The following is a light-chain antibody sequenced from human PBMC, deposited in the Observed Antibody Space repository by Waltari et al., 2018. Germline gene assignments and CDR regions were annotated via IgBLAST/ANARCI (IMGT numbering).Light chain of an antibody. Sequence: EVVMTQSPATLSVSPGERVTLSCRASQNVRDNLAWYQQRPGQIPRLLIYSASTRATGVPARFSGSGSGTDFSLTISSLQSEDFALYYCQQYTNWPSFGPGTKVAVK. CDR2: SAS. CDR1: QNVRDN. V-gene: IGKV3-15*01. J-gene: IGKJ3*01. CDR3: QQYTNWPS.